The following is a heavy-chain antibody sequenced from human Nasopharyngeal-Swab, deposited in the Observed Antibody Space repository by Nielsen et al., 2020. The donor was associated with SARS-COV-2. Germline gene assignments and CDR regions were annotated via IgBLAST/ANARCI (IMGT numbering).Heavy chain of an antibody. CDR3: AREGRSGHDYLEY. CDR1: GGSINSYY. D-gene: IGHD5-12*01. CDR2: ISYTGST. Sequence: SETLSLTCSVSGGSINSYYWSWIRQPPGKSLEWIGYISYTGSTNYNPSLKSRITISVDTSKNQLSLKVTSVTAADTAVYYCAREGRSGHDYLEYWGQGTLVTVSS. J-gene: IGHJ4*02. V-gene: IGHV4-59*01.